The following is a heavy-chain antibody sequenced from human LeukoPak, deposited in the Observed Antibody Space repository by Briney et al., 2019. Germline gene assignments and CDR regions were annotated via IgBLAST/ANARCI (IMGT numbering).Heavy chain of an antibody. CDR1: GDSVSSNSAA. CDR3: ARDSVIAARLRKARNMYYFDY. D-gene: IGHD6-6*01. V-gene: IGHV6-1*01. CDR2: TYYRSKWYN. Sequence: SQTLSLTCAISGDSVSSNSAAWNWIRQSPSRGLEWLGRTYYRSKWYNDYAVSVKSRITINPDTSKNQFSLQLNSVTPEDTAVYYCARDSVIAARLRKARNMYYFDYWGQGTLVTVSS. J-gene: IGHJ4*02.